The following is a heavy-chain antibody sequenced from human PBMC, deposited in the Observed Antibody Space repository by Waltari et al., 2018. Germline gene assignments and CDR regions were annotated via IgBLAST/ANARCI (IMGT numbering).Heavy chain of an antibody. Sequence: EVQLVESGGGLVQPGGSLRLSCAASGFTFSSYWMSWVRQAPGNGLEWVANIKQDGSEKYYVDSVKGRFTISRDNAKNSLYLQMNSLRAEDTAVYYCAREKTTTYYDILTGYYRTFDYWGQGTLVTVSS. CDR2: IKQDGSEK. CDR1: GFTFSSYW. D-gene: IGHD3-9*01. J-gene: IGHJ4*02. CDR3: AREKTTTYYDILTGYYRTFDY. V-gene: IGHV3-7*04.